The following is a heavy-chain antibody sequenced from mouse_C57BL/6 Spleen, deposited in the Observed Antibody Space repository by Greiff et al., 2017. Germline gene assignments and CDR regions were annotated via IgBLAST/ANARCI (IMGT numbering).Heavy chain of an antibody. CDR3: ARGRQLRPYFDY. Sequence: VQLQQPGAELVMPGASVKLSCKASGYTFTSYWMHWVKQRPGQGLEWIGEIDPSDSYTNYNQKFKGKSTLTVDKSSSTAYMQLSSLTSEDSAVYYCARGRQLRPYFDYWGQGTTLTVSS. D-gene: IGHD3-2*02. V-gene: IGHV1-69*01. CDR1: GYTFTSYW. J-gene: IGHJ2*01. CDR2: IDPSDSYT.